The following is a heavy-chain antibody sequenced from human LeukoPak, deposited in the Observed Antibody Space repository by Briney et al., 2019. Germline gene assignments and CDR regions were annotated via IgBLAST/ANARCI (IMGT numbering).Heavy chain of an antibody. D-gene: IGHD1-26*01. V-gene: IGHV3-48*03. J-gene: IGHJ3*02. CDR3: AKVRGEYSGSYFDAFDI. CDR1: GFTFSSYE. Sequence: GGSLRLSCAASGFTFSSYEMNWVRQAPGKGLEWVSYISSSGSTIYYADSVKGRFTISRDNAKNSLYLQMDSLRAEDTAVYYCAKVRGEYSGSYFDAFDIWGQGTMVTVSS. CDR2: ISSSGSTI.